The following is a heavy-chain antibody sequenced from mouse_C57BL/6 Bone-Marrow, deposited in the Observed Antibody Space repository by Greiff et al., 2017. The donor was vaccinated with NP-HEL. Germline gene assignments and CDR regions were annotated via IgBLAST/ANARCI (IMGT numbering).Heavy chain of an antibody. CDR2: ISDGGSYT. J-gene: IGHJ4*01. Sequence: EVQVVESGGGLVKPGGSLKLSCAASGFTFRSYAMSWVRKTPEKRLEWVATISDGGSYTYYPDNVQGRFTISRDNAKNNLYLQMSNLKSEDTSTYDCAINGPNSRYYSMDYWGQGTSVTVSS. CDR1: GFTFRSYA. CDR3: AINGPNSRYYSMDY. V-gene: IGHV5-4*01.